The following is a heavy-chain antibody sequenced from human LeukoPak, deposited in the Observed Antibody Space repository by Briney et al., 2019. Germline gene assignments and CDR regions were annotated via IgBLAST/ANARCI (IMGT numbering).Heavy chain of an antibody. CDR2: INHSGST. CDR3: ARGAFWTPPAY. CDR1: GGSFSGYY. Sequence: SETLSLTCAVYGGSFSGYYWSWIRQPPGKGLEWIGEINHSGSTNYNPSHKSRVTISVDTSKNQFSLKLSSVTAADTAVYYRARGAFWTPPAYWGQGTLVTVSS. V-gene: IGHV4-34*01. J-gene: IGHJ4*02. D-gene: IGHD3/OR15-3a*01.